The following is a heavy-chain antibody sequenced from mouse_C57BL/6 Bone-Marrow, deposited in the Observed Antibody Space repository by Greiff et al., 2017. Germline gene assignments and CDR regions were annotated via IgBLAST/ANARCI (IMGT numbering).Heavy chain of an antibody. CDR3: ARMDLLWLRDWYFDG. Sequence: QVTLKVSGPGILQPSQTLSLTCSFPGFSLRTFGMGVGWIRQPSGKGLEWLAHIWWDDDKYYNPALKSRLTISKDTSKNHVFLKIANVDTADTATYYCARMDLLWLRDWYFDGWGAGTTVTVSS. D-gene: IGHD2-2*01. CDR2: IWWDDDK. CDR1: GFSLRTFGMG. V-gene: IGHV8-8*01. J-gene: IGHJ1*01.